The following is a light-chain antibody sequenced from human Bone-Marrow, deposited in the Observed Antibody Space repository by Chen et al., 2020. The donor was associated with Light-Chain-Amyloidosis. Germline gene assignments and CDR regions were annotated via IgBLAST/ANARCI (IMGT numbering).Light chain of an antibody. CDR1: NIGSTR. CDR2: DDS. CDR3: QVWDRSSDRPV. V-gene: IGLV3-21*02. Sequence: SYVLTQPSSVSVAPGQTATIACGGNNIGSTRVHWYQQTPGQAPLLVVYDDSDRPSGIPERLSGSNSGNTATLTVGRVEAGDEADYYCQVWDRSSDRPVFGGGPKLPVL. J-gene: IGLJ3*02.